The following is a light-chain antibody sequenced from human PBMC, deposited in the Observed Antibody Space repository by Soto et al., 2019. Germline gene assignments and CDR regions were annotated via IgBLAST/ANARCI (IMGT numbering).Light chain of an antibody. J-gene: IGKJ5*01. CDR1: QPIADY. V-gene: IGKV1-39*01. CDR3: QQTHAVPLP. CDR2: GAS. Sequence: DVQMTQSPASLSASVGDRVTIACRAGQPIADYLNWYQQKPGEAPKVLIFGASSLRSGVPSRFSGSGYGTDCTITINNLKPEDLATYYFQQTHAVPLPLGQVTRL.